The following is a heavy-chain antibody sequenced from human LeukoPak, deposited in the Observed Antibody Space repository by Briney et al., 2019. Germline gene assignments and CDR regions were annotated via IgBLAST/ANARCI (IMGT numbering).Heavy chain of an antibody. CDR1: GGSISSSSYY. J-gene: IGHJ5*02. CDR2: IYYSGST. CDR3: ARQGGIVGATCWLDP. D-gene: IGHD1-26*01. V-gene: IGHV4-39*01. Sequence: PSETLSLTCTVSGGSISSSSYYWGWIRQPPGKGLEWIGSIYYSGSTYYNPSLKSRVTMSVDTSKNQFSLKLSSVTAADTAVYYCARQGGIVGATCWLDPWGQGTLVTVSS.